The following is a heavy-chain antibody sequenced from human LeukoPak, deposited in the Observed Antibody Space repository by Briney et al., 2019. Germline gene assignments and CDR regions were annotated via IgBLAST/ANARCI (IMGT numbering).Heavy chain of an antibody. CDR3: ANYCSTTSCYAALGAV. J-gene: IGHJ4*02. V-gene: IGHV3-23*01. CDR2: ISGSGGST. D-gene: IGHD2-2*01. CDR1: GFTFSGYA. Sequence: GGSLRLSCAASGFTFSGYAMNWVRQAPGKGLEWVSGISGSGGSTYYADSVKGRFTISRDNSKNTLYLQMNSLRAGDTAVYYCANYCSTTSCYAALGAVWGQGTLVTVSS.